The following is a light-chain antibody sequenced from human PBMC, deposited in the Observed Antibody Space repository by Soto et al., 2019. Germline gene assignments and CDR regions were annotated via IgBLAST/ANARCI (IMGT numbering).Light chain of an antibody. V-gene: IGKV3-15*01. Sequence: EIVMTQSPATLSVSPGERATLSCRASQSISSNLAWYQQKPGQAPRLPIYDASTRATGIPARFSGSGSGTEFTLTISSLQSEDFAVYYCQQYYDWPITFGQGTRLENK. CDR1: QSISSN. CDR3: QQYYDWPIT. CDR2: DAS. J-gene: IGKJ5*01.